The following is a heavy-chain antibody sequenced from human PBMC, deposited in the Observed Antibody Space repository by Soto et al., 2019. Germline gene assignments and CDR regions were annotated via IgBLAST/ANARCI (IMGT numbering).Heavy chain of an antibody. Sequence: ASVKVSCKASGYTFTSYGISWVRQAPGQGLEWMGWIDPNSGVTNYAQKFQGWVTMTRDTSTSTAHMEMSRLRSDDTAVYYCARAAEGHPDLWGQGTLVTVSS. V-gene: IGHV1-2*04. CDR2: IDPNSGVT. J-gene: IGHJ5*02. CDR3: ARAAEGHPDL. CDR1: GYTFTSYG.